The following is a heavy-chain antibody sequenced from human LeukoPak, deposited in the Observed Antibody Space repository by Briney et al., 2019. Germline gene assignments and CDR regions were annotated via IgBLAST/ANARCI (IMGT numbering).Heavy chain of an antibody. J-gene: IGHJ4*02. CDR2: INEDGSQK. CDR1: GFTFSRNW. Sequence: GGSLRLSCEASGFTFSRNWMSWVRQAPGKGLDWVASINEDGSQKYYVDSVRGRFTISRDNAKNSLYLQMNSLRAEDTAVYYCARGSSAGASLRHDYWGQGTLVTVSS. D-gene: IGHD1-26*01. V-gene: IGHV3-7*01. CDR3: ARGSSAGASLRHDY.